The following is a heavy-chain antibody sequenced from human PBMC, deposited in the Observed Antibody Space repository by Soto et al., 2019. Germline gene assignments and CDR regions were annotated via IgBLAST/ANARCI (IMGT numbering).Heavy chain of an antibody. J-gene: IGHJ6*02. CDR1: GYTFTRYD. V-gene: IGHV1-8*01. Sequence: GASVKVSCKASGYTFTRYDLHWVRQATGQGLEWMGWMNPNSGNTGYAQKFQGRVTMTRNTSISTAYMELSSLRSEDTAVYYCARIIAVDYYYYGMDVWGQGTTVTVSS. D-gene: IGHD6-19*01. CDR2: MNPNSGNT. CDR3: ARIIAVDYYYYGMDV.